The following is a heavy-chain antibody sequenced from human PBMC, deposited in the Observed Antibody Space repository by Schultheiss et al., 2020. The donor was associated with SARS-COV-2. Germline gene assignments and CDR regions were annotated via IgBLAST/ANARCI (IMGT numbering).Heavy chain of an antibody. J-gene: IGHJ4*02. CDR3: TRVPGIAVAGADY. V-gene: IGHV3-49*03. CDR2: IRSKAYGGTT. D-gene: IGHD6-19*01. CDR1: GFTFGDYA. Sequence: GGSLRLSCTASGFTFGDYAMSWFRQAPGKGLEWVGFIRSKAYGGTTEYAASVKGRFTIARDDSKSVAYLQMNSLKTEDTAVYYCTRVPGIAVAGADYWGQGAVVTVSS.